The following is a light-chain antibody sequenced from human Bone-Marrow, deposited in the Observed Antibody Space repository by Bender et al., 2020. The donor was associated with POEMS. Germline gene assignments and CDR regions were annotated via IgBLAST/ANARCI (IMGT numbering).Light chain of an antibody. J-gene: IGLJ2*01. CDR2: EVT. V-gene: IGLV2-23*02. CDR1: SNDVGTYKF. Sequence: QSALTQPASVSGSPGQSLTISCTGTSNDVGTYKFVSWYQQRPGEAPKLIIYEVTDRPSGVSDRFSGSETANTASLTISGLQAEDEADYYCSSSVGSVPFTVVFGGGTKLTVL. CDR3: SSSVGSVPFTVV.